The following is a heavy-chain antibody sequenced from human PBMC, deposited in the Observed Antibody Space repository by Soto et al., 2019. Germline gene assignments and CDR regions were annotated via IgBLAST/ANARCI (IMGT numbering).Heavy chain of an antibody. V-gene: IGHV4-39*02. CDR3: ARQLFTYDYVWGSYHPPYYYYIMDV. CDR2: IYYSGNT. D-gene: IGHD3-16*02. Sequence: SETLSLTCTVSGVSIIGCTYFWGWIRQPPGKGLEWIGSIYYSGNTYYNPSLKSRVTISVDTSKNHFSLKLSSVTAADTAVYYCARQLFTYDYVWGSYHPPYYYYIMDVWGQGTTVTVSS. CDR1: GVSIIGCTYF. J-gene: IGHJ6*02.